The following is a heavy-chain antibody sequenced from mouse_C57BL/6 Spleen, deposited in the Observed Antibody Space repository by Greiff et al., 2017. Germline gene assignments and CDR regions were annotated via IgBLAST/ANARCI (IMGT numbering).Heavy chain of an antibody. CDR1: GFTFSDYG. CDR2: ISSGSSTI. CDR3: ARDVCEGYFDV. J-gene: IGHJ1*03. Sequence: EVMLVESGGGLVKPGGSLKLSCAASGFTFSDYGMHWVRQAPEKGLEWVAYISSGSSTIYYADTVKGRFTISRDNAKNTLFLQMTSLRSEDTAMYYCARDVCEGYFDVWGTGTTVTVSS. V-gene: IGHV5-17*01.